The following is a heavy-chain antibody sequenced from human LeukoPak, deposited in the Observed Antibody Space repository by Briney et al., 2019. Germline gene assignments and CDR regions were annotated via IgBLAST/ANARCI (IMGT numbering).Heavy chain of an antibody. V-gene: IGHV1-69*04. J-gene: IGHJ4*02. CDR1: GGTVSSYA. CDR2: IIPILGIA. Sequence: SVKVSCKASGGTVSSYAISWVRQAPGQGLEWMGRIIPILGIANYAQKFQGRVTITADKSTSTAYMELSSLRSEDTAVYYCATYRLRYNWNDGVDYWGQGTLVTVSS. D-gene: IGHD1-1*01. CDR3: ATYRLRYNWNDGVDY.